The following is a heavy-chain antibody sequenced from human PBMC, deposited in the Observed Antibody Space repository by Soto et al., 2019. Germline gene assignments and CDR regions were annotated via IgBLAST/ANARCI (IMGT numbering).Heavy chain of an antibody. CDR1: GGTFSSYA. J-gene: IGHJ6*04. D-gene: IGHD6-6*01. Sequence: SVKVSCKASGGTFSSYAISWVRQAPGQGLEWMGGIIPIFGTANYAQKFQGRVTITADKSTSTAYMELSSLRSEDTAVYYCARDGGTLGRAARPQYYYRMDVWGKGTSVTVYS. CDR3: ARDGGTLGRAARPQYYYRMDV. V-gene: IGHV1-69*06. CDR2: IIPIFGTA.